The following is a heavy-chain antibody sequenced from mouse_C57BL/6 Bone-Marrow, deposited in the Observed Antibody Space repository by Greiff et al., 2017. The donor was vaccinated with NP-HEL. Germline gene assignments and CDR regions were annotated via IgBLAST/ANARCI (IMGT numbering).Heavy chain of an antibody. J-gene: IGHJ2*01. Sequence: VKLMESGAELVRPGASVTLSCKASGYTFTDYEMHWVKQTPVHGLEWIGAIDPETGGTAYNQKFKGKAILTADKSSSTAYMELRSLTSEDSAVYYCTSDGYSHFDYWGQGTTLTVSS. CDR3: TSDGYSHFDY. V-gene: IGHV1-15*01. D-gene: IGHD2-3*01. CDR1: GYTFTDYE. CDR2: IDPETGGT.